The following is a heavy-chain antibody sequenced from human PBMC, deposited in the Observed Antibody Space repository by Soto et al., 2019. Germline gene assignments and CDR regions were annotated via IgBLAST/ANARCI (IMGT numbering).Heavy chain of an antibody. CDR2: SRNKVNAYTT. CDR1: GFTLSDHY. J-gene: IGHJ3*02. CDR3: ARAFDM. V-gene: IGHV3-72*01. Sequence: LRLSCAASGFTLSDHYMDWVRQAPGKGLEWVGRSRNKVNAYTTEYAASVKGRFTISRDDSHNSLYLQMNSLTTEDTAVYYCARAFDMWGRGTMVTVSS.